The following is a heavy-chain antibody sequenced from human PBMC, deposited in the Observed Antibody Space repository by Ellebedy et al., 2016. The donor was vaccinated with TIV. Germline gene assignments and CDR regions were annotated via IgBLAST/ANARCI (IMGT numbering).Heavy chain of an antibody. J-gene: IGHJ6*02. CDR2: FDPEDGET. CDR3: ATHEGFLEWLYYYGMDV. V-gene: IGHV1-24*01. Sequence: AASVKVSCKVSGYTLTELSMHWVRQAPGKGLEWMGGFDPEDGETIYAQKFQGRVTMTEDTSTDTAYMELSSLRSEDTAVYYCATHEGFLEWLYYYGMDVWGQGTTVTVSS. CDR1: GYTLTELS. D-gene: IGHD3-3*01.